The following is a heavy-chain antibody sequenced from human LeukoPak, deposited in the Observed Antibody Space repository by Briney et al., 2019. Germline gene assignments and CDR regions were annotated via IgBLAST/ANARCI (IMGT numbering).Heavy chain of an antibody. CDR2: ISSSSSTI. J-gene: IGHJ6*03. CDR3: ARDRPYYYYMDV. V-gene: IGHV3-48*01. Sequence: GGSLRLSCAASGFTFSSYSMNWVRQAPGKGLEWVSYISSSSSTIYYADSVKGRFTISRDNAKNSLYLQMNSLRAEDTAVYYCARDRPYYYYMDVWGKGTTVTVSS. CDR1: GFTFSSYS.